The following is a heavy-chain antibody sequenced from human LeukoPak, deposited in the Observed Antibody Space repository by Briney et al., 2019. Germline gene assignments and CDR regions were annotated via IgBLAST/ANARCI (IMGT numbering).Heavy chain of an antibody. Sequence: GASVKVSCKVSGYTLTELSMHWVRQAPGKGLEWMGGFDPEDGETIYAQKFQGRITMTEDTSTDTAYMELSSLRSEDTAVYYCATARIWFGEQPSRFCDYWGQGTLVTVSS. J-gene: IGHJ4*02. D-gene: IGHD3-10*01. V-gene: IGHV1-24*01. CDR2: FDPEDGET. CDR1: GYTLTELS. CDR3: ATARIWFGEQPSRFCDY.